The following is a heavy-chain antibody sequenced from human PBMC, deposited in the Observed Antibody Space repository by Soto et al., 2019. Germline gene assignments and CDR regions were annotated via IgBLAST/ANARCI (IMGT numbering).Heavy chain of an antibody. J-gene: IGHJ4*02. CDR1: GGSISSGGYY. CDR3: AGIYSGSPGGTLRY. Sequence: QVQLQESGPGLVKPSQTLSLTCTVSGGSISSGGYYWSWLRQHPGKGLEWIGYIYYSGSTYYNPSLKSRVTISVNTSKNQCSLKLSSVTAADTAVYYCAGIYSGSPGGTLRYWGQGTLVTVSS. CDR2: IYYSGST. D-gene: IGHD1-26*01. V-gene: IGHV4-31*03.